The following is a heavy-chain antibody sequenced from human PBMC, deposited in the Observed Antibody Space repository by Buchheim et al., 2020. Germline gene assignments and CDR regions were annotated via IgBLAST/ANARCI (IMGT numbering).Heavy chain of an antibody. CDR3: ARVPGVDYDFWSGYYRGGWFDP. Sequence: QVQLVESGGGLVKPGGSLRLSCAASGFTFSDYYMSWIRQAPGKGLEWVSYISSSGSTIYYADSVKGRFTISRDKATSSLYLQMNSLRAEDTAVYYCARVPGVDYDFWSGYYRGGWFDPWGQGTL. CDR2: ISSSGSTI. CDR1: GFTFSDYY. D-gene: IGHD3-3*01. J-gene: IGHJ5*02. V-gene: IGHV3-11*01.